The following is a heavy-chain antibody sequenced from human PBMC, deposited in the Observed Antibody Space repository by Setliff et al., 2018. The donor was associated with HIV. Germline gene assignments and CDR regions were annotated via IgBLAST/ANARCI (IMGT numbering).Heavy chain of an antibody. V-gene: IGHV4-61*02. CDR3: ARSYPSRGPLPEDYYGLDL. D-gene: IGHD5-12*01. Sequence: LSLTCTVSGGSVGSGSYYWSWIRQPAGKGLEWIGRFYTSGSTNYNPSLKSRVTMSVDTSKNQFSLKLSSVTAADTAVYYCARSYPSRGPLPEDYYGLDLWGPGTTVTVSS. CDR1: GGSVGSGSYY. CDR2: FYTSGST. J-gene: IGHJ6*01.